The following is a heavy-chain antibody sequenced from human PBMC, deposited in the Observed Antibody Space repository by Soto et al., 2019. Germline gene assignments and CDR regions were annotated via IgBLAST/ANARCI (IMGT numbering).Heavy chain of an antibody. CDR3: ARDTGYCSGGSCYERYFDY. J-gene: IGHJ4*02. Sequence: EVQLVESGGGLVKPGGSLRLSCAASGFTFSSYSMNWVRQAPGKGLEWVSSISSSRSYTYYADSVKGRFTISRYNAKNSLYLQMTSLRAEDTAVYYCARDTGYCSGGSCYERYFDYWGQGTLVTVSS. D-gene: IGHD2-15*01. CDR1: GFTFSSYS. V-gene: IGHV3-21*01. CDR2: ISSSRSYT.